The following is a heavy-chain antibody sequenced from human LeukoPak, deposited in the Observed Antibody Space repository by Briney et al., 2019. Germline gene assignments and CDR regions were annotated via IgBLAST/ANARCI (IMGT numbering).Heavy chain of an antibody. V-gene: IGHV3-7*03. CDR1: GFTFGKYW. Sequence: GGSLRLSCVASGFTFGKYWMSWVRQAPGKGLEWVANIKLDGSEKNYVDSVKGRFTISRDNTKNSLYLQMNSLRAEDTAVYYCARIKADAFDIWGQGTMVTVSS. CDR3: ARIKADAFDI. J-gene: IGHJ3*02. CDR2: IKLDGSEK.